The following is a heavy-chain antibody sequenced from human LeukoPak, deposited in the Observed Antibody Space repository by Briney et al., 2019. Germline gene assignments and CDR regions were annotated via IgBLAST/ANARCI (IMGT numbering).Heavy chain of an antibody. CDR3: ARGCDFWSGYPSYYYYYMDV. CDR1: GGSFSGYH. Sequence: SETLSLTCAVYGGSFSGYHWSWIRQPPGKGLEWIGEINHSGSTNYNPSLKSRVTISVDTSKNQFSLKLSSVTAADTAVYYCARGCDFWSGYPSYYYYYMDVWGKGTTVTVSS. J-gene: IGHJ6*03. CDR2: INHSGST. D-gene: IGHD3-3*01. V-gene: IGHV4-34*01.